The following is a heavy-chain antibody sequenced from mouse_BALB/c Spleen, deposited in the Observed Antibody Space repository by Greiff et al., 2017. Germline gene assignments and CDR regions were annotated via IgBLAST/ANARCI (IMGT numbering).Heavy chain of an antibody. CDR2: INPSSGYT. Sequence: VQLQQSGAELARPGASVKMSCKASGYTFTSYTMHWVKQRPGQGLEWIGYINPSSGYTNYNQKFKDKATLTADKSSSTAYMQLSSLTSEDSAVYYCARRGHYGYDDYAMDYWGQGTSVTVSA. CDR1: GYTFTSYT. J-gene: IGHJ4*01. CDR3: ARRGHYGYDDYAMDY. V-gene: IGHV1-4*01. D-gene: IGHD2-14*01.